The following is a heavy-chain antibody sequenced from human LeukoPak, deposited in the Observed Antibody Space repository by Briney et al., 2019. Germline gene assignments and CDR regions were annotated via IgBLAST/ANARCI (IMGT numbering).Heavy chain of an antibody. CDR1: GFTFSTYA. CDR3: AKYYYDSSGYYDAAPLDS. D-gene: IGHD3-22*01. J-gene: IGHJ4*02. V-gene: IGHV3-23*01. CDR2: ISDNAYTT. Sequence: GGSLRLSCAASGFTFSTYAMSWVRQAPGKGLEWVSSISDNAYTTYYADSVRGRFTISRDNSKNTLYLQMIGLGAEDTAIYFCAKYYYDSSGYYDAAPLDSWGQGTLVTVFS.